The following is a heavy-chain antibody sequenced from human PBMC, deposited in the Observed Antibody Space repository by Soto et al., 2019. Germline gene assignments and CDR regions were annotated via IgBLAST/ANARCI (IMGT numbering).Heavy chain of an antibody. Sequence: PGESLKISCKGSGYSFTSYWISWVRQMPGKGLEWMGRIDPSDSYTNYSPSFQGHVTISADKSISTAYLQWSSLKASDTAMYYCASDYRMCGGSCHNYYYYGMDVWGQGTTVTVSS. D-gene: IGHD2-15*01. J-gene: IGHJ6*02. CDR3: ASDYRMCGGSCHNYYYYGMDV. CDR2: IDPSDSYT. CDR1: GYSFTSYW. V-gene: IGHV5-10-1*01.